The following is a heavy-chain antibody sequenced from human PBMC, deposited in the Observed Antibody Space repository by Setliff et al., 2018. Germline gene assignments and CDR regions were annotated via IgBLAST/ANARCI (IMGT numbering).Heavy chain of an antibody. V-gene: IGHV4-61*09. Sequence: PSETLSLTCTVSGDSISSRRNYWGWFRQPAGKELEWIGQIYTSWSTNYNPSLKSRVTISLDTSENQFSLSLTSVTAEDTAVYYCARMSGFQYIDVWDKGTTGTVS. J-gene: IGHJ6*03. D-gene: IGHD3-3*01. CDR3: ARMSGFQYIDV. CDR1: GDSISSRRNY. CDR2: IYTSWST.